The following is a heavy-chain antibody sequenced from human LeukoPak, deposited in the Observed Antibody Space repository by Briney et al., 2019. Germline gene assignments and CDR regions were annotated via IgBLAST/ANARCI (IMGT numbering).Heavy chain of an antibody. Sequence: SVKVSCKASGGTFSSYAISWVRQAPGQGLEWMGGIIPIFGTANYAQKFQGRVTITTDEPTSTAYMELSSLRSEDTAVYYCASNRGVPGDYGDLEFDPWGQGTLVTVSS. CDR3: ASNRGVPGDYGDLEFDP. CDR1: GGTFSSYA. J-gene: IGHJ5*02. CDR2: IIPIFGTA. V-gene: IGHV1-69*05. D-gene: IGHD4-17*01.